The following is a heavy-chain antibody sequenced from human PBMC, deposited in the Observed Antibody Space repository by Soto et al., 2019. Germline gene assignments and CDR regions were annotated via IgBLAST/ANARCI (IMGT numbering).Heavy chain of an antibody. J-gene: IGHJ6*02. Sequence: SETLSLTCTISGASISSLYWSWVRQPPGKGLEWIGYIHYSGSTNYNPSLKSRVTILVDTSKNQFSLRLSSVTAADTAVYYCGSGGWSMDVWGQGTTVTVSS. CDR2: IHYSGST. D-gene: IGHD6-25*01. V-gene: IGHV4-59*11. CDR1: GASISSLY. CDR3: GSGGWSMDV.